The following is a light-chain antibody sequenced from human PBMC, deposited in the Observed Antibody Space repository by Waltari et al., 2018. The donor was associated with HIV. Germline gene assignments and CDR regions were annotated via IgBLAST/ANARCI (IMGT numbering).Light chain of an antibody. CDR2: GNS. CDR1: SSNIGAGYH. V-gene: IGLV1-40*01. Sequence: QSVLTQPPSVSGPPGQRVTISCTGSSSNIGAGYHVHWYQQLPGTAPKLLIYGNSNRPSGVPDRFSGSKSGTSASLAITGLQAEDEADYHCQSHDSSLSGYVFGTGTKVTVL. J-gene: IGLJ1*01. CDR3: QSHDSSLSGYV.